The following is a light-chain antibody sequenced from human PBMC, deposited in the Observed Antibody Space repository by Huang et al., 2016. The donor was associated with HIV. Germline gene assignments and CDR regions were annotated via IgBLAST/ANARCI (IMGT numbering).Light chain of an antibody. CDR3: QQYGSSPSLT. J-gene: IGKJ4*01. V-gene: IGKV3-20*01. CDR2: GAS. Sequence: EIVLTQSPGTLSLSPGERATLSCRASQTVSSRYLAWYQQKPGQAPRLLLYGASSRATGVPDRCSGSGAGTDFSLTIDRLEPEDFAVYYCQQYGSSPSLTFGGGTKVEIK. CDR1: QTVSSRY.